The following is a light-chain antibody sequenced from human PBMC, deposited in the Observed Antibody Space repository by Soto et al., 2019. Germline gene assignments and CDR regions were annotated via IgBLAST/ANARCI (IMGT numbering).Light chain of an antibody. Sequence: DIQMSQSPSSLSASVGDRVTITCRASQGIRDALGWYQQKPGKVPKRLIYSASSLQNGVPSRFSGSGSETVVTLTISSLQPEDFATYFCLQHSDYPFTFGQGPRLEI. CDR2: SAS. V-gene: IGKV1-17*01. J-gene: IGKJ2*01. CDR1: QGIRDA. CDR3: LQHSDYPFT.